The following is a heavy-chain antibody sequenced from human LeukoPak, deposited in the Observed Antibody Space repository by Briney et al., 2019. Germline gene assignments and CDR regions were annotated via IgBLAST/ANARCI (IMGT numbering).Heavy chain of an antibody. D-gene: IGHD2-15*01. J-gene: IGHJ4*02. CDR2: ISNNGGYT. CDR3: AKQLGYCSDGSCYFPY. Sequence: GGSLRLSCAASGFTFSNAYMNWVRQAPGKGLEWVSAISNNGGYTYYADSVQGRFTISRDNSKSTLCLQMNSLRAEDTAVYYCAKQLGYCSDGSCYFPYWGQGTLVTVSS. CDR1: GFTFSNAY. V-gene: IGHV3-23*01.